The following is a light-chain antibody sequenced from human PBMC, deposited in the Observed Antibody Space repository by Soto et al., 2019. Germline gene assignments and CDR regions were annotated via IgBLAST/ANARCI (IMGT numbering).Light chain of an antibody. CDR2: SAS. CDR1: QSVGSY. J-gene: IGKJ3*01. CDR3: QQYGNSRVT. Sequence: IVLTQSPGTLSLSPGDRATLSCRASQSVGSYLAWYQQKPGQAPRLLIYSASSRATGVADRFSGSGSGTDFTLTISRLEPEDFAVYYCQQYGNSRVTFGPGTKVDIK. V-gene: IGKV3-20*01.